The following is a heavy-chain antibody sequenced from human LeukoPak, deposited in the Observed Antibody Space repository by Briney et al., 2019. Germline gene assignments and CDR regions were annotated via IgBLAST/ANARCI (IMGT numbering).Heavy chain of an antibody. V-gene: IGHV3-7*01. Sequence: PGGSLRLSCAASGFTFSSYSMNWVRQAPGKGLEGVANIKQDGSEKYYVDSVKGRFTISRDNAKNSLYLQMNSLRAEDTAVYYCARAWFGRVGATIYGYWGQGTLVTVSS. CDR3: ARAWFGRVGATIYGY. J-gene: IGHJ4*02. CDR2: IKQDGSEK. CDR1: GFTFSSYS. D-gene: IGHD1-26*01.